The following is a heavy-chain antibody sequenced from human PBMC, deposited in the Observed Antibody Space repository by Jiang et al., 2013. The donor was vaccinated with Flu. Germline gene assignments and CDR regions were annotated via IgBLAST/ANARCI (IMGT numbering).Heavy chain of an antibody. J-gene: IGHJ4*02. V-gene: IGHV4-34*01. Sequence: SLTCAVYGGSFSGYYWSWIRQPPGKGLEWIGEINHSGSTNYNPSLKSRVTISVDTSKNQFSLKLSSVTAADTAVYYCARPGIVGATKHYFDYWGQGTLVTVSS. CDR2: INHSGST. D-gene: IGHD1-26*01. CDR1: GGSFSGYY. CDR3: ARPGIVGATKHYFDY.